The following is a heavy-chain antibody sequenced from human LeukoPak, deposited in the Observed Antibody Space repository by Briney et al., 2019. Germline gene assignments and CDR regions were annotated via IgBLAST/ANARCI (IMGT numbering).Heavy chain of an antibody. CDR2: INDTGST. CDR1: GGSFSGHY. J-gene: IGHJ5*02. V-gene: IGHV4-34*01. CDR3: ASGYNWFDP. Sequence: SETLSLTCAVYGGSFSGHYWSWIRQPPGQGPEWIGEINDTGSTNYNPSLKSRVTISLDTSKNQFSLKLSSVTAADTAVYYCASGYNWFDPWGQGTRVTVSS.